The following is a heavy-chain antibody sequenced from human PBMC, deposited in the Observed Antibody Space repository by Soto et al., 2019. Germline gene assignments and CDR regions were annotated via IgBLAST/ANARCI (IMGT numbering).Heavy chain of an antibody. Sequence: ASVKVSCKASGYTFTSYGISWVRQAPGQGLEWMGWISAYNGNTNYAQKLQGRVTMTTDTSTSTAYMELRSLRSDDTAVYYCARGSIAAAGRLGYFYYDMDVWGKETTVTLAS. J-gene: IGHJ6*03. CDR3: ARGSIAAAGRLGYFYYDMDV. CDR2: ISAYNGNT. CDR1: GYTFTSYG. D-gene: IGHD6-13*01. V-gene: IGHV1-18*01.